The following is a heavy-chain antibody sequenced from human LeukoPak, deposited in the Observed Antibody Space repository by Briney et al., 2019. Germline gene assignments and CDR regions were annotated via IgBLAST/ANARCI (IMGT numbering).Heavy chain of an antibody. D-gene: IGHD6-19*01. CDR3: ARHSPRYSSGWYLLGAFDI. CDR1: GGSVSSGSYY. CDR2: IYYSGST. Sequence: SETLSLTCTVSGGSVSSGSYYWGWIRQPPGKGLEWIGSIYYSGSTYYNPSLKSRVTISVDTSKDQFSLKLSSVTAADTAVYYCARHSPRYSSGWYLLGAFDIWGQGTMVTVSS. J-gene: IGHJ3*02. V-gene: IGHV4-39*01.